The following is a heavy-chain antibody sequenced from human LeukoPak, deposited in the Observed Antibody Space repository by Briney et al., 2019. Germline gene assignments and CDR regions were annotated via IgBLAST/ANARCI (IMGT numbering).Heavy chain of an antibody. J-gene: IGHJ4*02. CDR2: ISSSSSYI. Sequence: PGGSLRLSCAASGFTFSSYSMNWVRQAPGKGLEWVSSISSSSSYIYYADSVKGRFTISRDSAKNSLYLQMNSRRAEDTAVYYCARDSAMYYYGSGSYFGDWGQGTLVTVSS. D-gene: IGHD3-10*01. CDR3: ARDSAMYYYGSGSYFGD. CDR1: GFTFSSYS. V-gene: IGHV3-21*01.